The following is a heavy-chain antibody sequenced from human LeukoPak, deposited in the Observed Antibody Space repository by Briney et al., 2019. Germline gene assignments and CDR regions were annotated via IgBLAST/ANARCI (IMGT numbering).Heavy chain of an antibody. CDR2: ISGSGGST. V-gene: IGHV3-23*01. D-gene: IGHD5-24*01. CDR1: GFTFSSYA. Sequence: GGSLRLSCAASGFTFSSYAMSWVRQAPGKGLEWVSGISGSGGSTYYADSVKGRFTISRDNSKNTLYLQMNSLRAEDTAVYYCARETPRRGETRDGYRWGQGTLVTVSS. J-gene: IGHJ4*02. CDR3: ARETPRRGETRDGYR.